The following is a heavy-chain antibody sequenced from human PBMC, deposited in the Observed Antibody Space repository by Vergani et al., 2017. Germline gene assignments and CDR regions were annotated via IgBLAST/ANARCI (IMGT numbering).Heavy chain of an antibody. Sequence: EVQLLESGGDLVQPGGSLRLSCTASGFIFSTYAMSWVRQAPGKGLEWVGRIKSTFDRGTTDYAAAVKGRFTISRDDSKNTLFLQMNGLKTEDIGVYYCTTDPRYCGDGSCYWLRDHHYYGMDVWGQGTTVNVSS. CDR2: IKSTFDRGTT. D-gene: IGHD2-21*01. CDR1: GFIFSTYA. J-gene: IGHJ6*02. V-gene: IGHV3-15*01. CDR3: TTDPRYCGDGSCYWLRDHHYYGMDV.